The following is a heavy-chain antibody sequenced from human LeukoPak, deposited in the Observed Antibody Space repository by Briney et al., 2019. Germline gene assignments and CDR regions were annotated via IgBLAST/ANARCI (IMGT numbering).Heavy chain of an antibody. CDR3: ARHDTKDDSYNYLDP. V-gene: IGHV4-39*01. CDR1: GGSIAKSDYI. J-gene: IGHJ5*02. Sequence: KPSETLSLTCSVSGGSIAKSDYIWDWLRQPPGKGLEWIGNIYPSGHTHYNPSLRSRVTMSLDTSKNQFSLKMNSVTAADTAVYYCARHDTKDDSYNYLDPWGQRTLVTVSS. CDR2: IYPSGHT. D-gene: IGHD1-1*01.